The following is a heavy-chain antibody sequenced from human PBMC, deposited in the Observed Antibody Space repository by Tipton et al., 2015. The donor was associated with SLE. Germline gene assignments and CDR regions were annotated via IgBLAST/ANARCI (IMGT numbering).Heavy chain of an antibody. J-gene: IGHJ4*02. D-gene: IGHD3-22*01. CDR1: GGSISSYY. Sequence: TPSLTCTVSGGSISSYYWSWIRQPPGKGLEWIGYIYYSGCTNYNPSLKSRVTISVDTSKNQFSLRLSSVTAADTAVYYCARTGYYDSSGYYYALGLDYWGQGTLVTVSS. CDR2: IYYSGCT. V-gene: IGHV4-59*01. CDR3: ARTGYYDSSGYYYALGLDY.